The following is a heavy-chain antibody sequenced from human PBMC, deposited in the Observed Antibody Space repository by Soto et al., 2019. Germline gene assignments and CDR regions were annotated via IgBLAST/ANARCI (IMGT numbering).Heavy chain of an antibody. D-gene: IGHD3-10*02. CDR3: ARQGLRSGVADYYYGMDV. CDR1: GGTFSSYA. J-gene: IGHJ6*02. Sequence: QVQLVQSGAEVKKPGSSVKVSCKASGGTFSSYAISWVRQAPGQGLEWMGGIIPIFGTANYAQKFQGRVTITADESTSTAYMELSSLRSEDTAVYYCARQGLRSGVADYYYGMDVWGQGTTVTVSS. CDR2: IIPIFGTA. V-gene: IGHV1-69*01.